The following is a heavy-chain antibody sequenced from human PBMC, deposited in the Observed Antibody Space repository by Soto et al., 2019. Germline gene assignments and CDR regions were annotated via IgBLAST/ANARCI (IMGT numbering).Heavy chain of an antibody. D-gene: IGHD6-13*01. CDR1: EFPFSSYA. V-gene: IGHV3-23*01. CDR3: AKDGGHIAAAYFDY. CDR2: ISGSGGST. J-gene: IGHJ4*02. Sequence: PGGSLRLSGAAFEFPFSSYAMSWVRQAPGKGLEWVSAISGSGGSTYYADSVKGRFTISRDNSKNTLYLQMNSLRAEDTAVYYCAKDGGHIAAAYFDYWGQGTLVTVSS.